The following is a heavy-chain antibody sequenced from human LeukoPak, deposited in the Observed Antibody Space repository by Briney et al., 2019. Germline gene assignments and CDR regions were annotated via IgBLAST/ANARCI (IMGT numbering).Heavy chain of an antibody. V-gene: IGHV3-73*01. J-gene: IGHJ6*02. CDR2: IRSKANSYAT. CDR3: YWRYCSSTSCHLYGMDV. Sequence: GGSLRLSCAASGFTFSGSAMHWVRQASGKGLEWVGRIRSKANSYATAYAASVKGRFTISRDDSKNTAYLQMNSLKTEDTAVYYCYWRYCSSTSCHLYGMDVWGQGTTVTVSS. CDR1: GFTFSGSA. D-gene: IGHD2-2*01.